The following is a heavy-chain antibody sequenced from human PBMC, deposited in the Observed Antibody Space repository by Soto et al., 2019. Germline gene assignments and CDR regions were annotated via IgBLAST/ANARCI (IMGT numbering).Heavy chain of an antibody. V-gene: IGHV3-48*01. Sequence: PGGSLRLSCAASGFTFSSYSMNWVRQAPGKGLEWVSYISSSNTIYYADSVKGRFTISRDNAKNSLYLQMNSLRAEDTAVYYCARDSSGYLNWFDPWGQGTLVTVSS. CDR3: ARDSSGYLNWFDP. CDR1: GFTFSSYS. CDR2: ISSSNTI. D-gene: IGHD3-22*01. J-gene: IGHJ5*02.